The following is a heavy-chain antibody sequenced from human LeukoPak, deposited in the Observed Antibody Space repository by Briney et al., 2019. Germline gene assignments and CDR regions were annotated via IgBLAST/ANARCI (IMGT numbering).Heavy chain of an antibody. CDR3: ARDIVVVVYYYYYYMDV. Sequence: PGGSLRLSCAASGFTFSSYSMNWVRQAPGKGLEWVSSISSSSSYIYYADSVKGRFTISRDNAKNSLYLQMNSLRAEDTALYYCARDIVVVVYYYYYYMDVWGKGTTVTVSS. CDR2: ISSSSSYI. D-gene: IGHD2-15*01. CDR1: GFTFSSYS. V-gene: IGHV3-21*04. J-gene: IGHJ6*03.